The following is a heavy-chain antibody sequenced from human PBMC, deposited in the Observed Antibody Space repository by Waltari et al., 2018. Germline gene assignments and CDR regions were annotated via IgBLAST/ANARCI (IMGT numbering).Heavy chain of an antibody. V-gene: IGHV4-39*01. CDR2: IYYSGST. Sequence: QLQLQESGPGLVKPSETLSLTCTVSGGSISSSSYYWGWIRQPPGKGLEWIGSIYYSGSTYSNPSLKSRVTISVDTSKNQFSLKLSSVTAADTAVYYCVAWRRRGAFDIWGQGTMVTVSS. D-gene: IGHD3-3*01. J-gene: IGHJ3*02. CDR1: GGSISSSSYY. CDR3: VAWRRRGAFDI.